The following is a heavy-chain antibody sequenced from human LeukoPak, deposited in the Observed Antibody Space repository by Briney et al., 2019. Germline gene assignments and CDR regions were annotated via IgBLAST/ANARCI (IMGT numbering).Heavy chain of an antibody. J-gene: IGHJ4*02. Sequence: GGSLRLSCAASGFTFSSYDMHWVRQAPGRGLEWVAVIWYDESNTNYGDSVKGRFTISRDNSKNTLYLQVDSLRAGDTAVYYCARGGHSYGYTPTYYFDYWGQGILVTVSS. V-gene: IGHV3-33*01. D-gene: IGHD5-18*01. CDR3: ARGGHSYGYTPTYYFDY. CDR1: GFTFSSYD. CDR2: IWYDESNT.